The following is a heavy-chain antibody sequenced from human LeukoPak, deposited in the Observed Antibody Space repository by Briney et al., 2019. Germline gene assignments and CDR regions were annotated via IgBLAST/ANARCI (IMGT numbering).Heavy chain of an antibody. CDR2: ISYDGSNK. CDR1: GFTSSSYG. J-gene: IGHJ3*02. Sequence: QPGRSLRLSCAASGFTSSSYGMHWVRQAPGKGLEWVAVISYDGSNKYYADSVKGRFTISRDNSKNTLYLQMNSLRAEDTAVYYCAKESKMTTVTIAFDIWGQGTMVTVSS. V-gene: IGHV3-30*18. CDR3: AKESKMTTVTIAFDI. D-gene: IGHD4-17*01.